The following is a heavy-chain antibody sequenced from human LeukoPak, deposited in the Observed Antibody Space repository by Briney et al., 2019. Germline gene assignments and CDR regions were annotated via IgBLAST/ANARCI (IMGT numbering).Heavy chain of an antibody. J-gene: IGHJ4*02. D-gene: IGHD4-17*01. Sequence: SQTLSLTCTVSGGSISSGGYYWSWIRQHPGTGLEWIGYIYYSGSTYYNPSLKSRVTISVDTSKNQFSLKLSSVTAADTAVYYCARGDYGDDSPFGYWGQGTLVTVSS. V-gene: IGHV4-31*03. CDR1: GGSISSGGYY. CDR2: IYYSGST. CDR3: ARGDYGDDSPFGY.